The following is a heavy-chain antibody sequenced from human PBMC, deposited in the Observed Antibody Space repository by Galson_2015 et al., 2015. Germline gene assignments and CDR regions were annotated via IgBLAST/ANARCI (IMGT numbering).Heavy chain of an antibody. D-gene: IGHD3-10*01. J-gene: IGHJ4*02. V-gene: IGHV1-69*02. CDR3: AKYYGSGRFDY. CDR2: IIPILGIA. CDR1: GGTFSSYT. Sequence: SVKVSCKASGGTFSSYTISWVRQAPGQGLEWIGRIIPILGIANYAQKFQGRVTITADKSTSTAYMELSSLRSEDTAVYYCAKYYGSGRFDYWGQGTLVTVSS.